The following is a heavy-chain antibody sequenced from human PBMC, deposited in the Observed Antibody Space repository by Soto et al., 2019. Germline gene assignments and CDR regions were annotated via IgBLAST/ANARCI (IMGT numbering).Heavy chain of an antibody. CDR3: AKTGRGIVVVPAAI. D-gene: IGHD2-2*01. CDR1: GLTFSSYA. CDR2: ISGSGGST. Sequence: EVELLESGGGLVQPGGSLRLSCAASGLTFSSYAMSWVRQAPGKGLEWVSAISGSGGSTYYADSVKGRFTISRDNSKNTLYLQMNSLRAEDTAVYYCAKTGRGIVVVPAAIWGQGTLVTVSS. V-gene: IGHV3-23*01. J-gene: IGHJ4*02.